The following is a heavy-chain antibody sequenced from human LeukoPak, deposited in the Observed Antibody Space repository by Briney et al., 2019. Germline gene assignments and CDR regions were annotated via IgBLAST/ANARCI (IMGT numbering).Heavy chain of an antibody. J-gene: IGHJ4*02. CDR2: MSPNSGNT. D-gene: IGHD3-22*01. CDR3: ARGDSSGYYYVWFDY. CDR1: GYTFTSYG. V-gene: IGHV1-8*01. Sequence: ASVKVSCKTSGYTFTSYGINWVRQATGQGLEWMGWMSPNSGNTGYAQKFQGRVTMTRDTSISTAYMELSRLRSDDTAVYYCARGDSSGYYYVWFDYWGQGTLVTVSS.